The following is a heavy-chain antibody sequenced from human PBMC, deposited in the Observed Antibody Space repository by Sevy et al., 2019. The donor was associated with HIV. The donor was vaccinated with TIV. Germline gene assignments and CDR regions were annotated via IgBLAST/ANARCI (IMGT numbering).Heavy chain of an antibody. D-gene: IGHD2-21*01. Sequence: SETLSLTCTVSGGSISSYYWSWIRQPPGKGLVWIGYIYYSGSTNYNPSLKSRVTISVDTSKNQFSLKLSSVTAADTAVYYCARGIRVDEKNYFDYWGQGTLVTVSS. CDR1: GGSISSYY. CDR2: IYYSGST. J-gene: IGHJ4*02. CDR3: ARGIRVDEKNYFDY. V-gene: IGHV4-59*01.